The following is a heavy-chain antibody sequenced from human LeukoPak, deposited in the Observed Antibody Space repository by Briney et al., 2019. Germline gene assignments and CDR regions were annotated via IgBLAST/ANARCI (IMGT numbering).Heavy chain of an antibody. CDR1: GYTFTSYG. CDR3: AKDPGYSNGWYGYGMDV. Sequence: GASVKVSCKASGYTFTSYGISWVRQAPGQGLEWMGWISAYNGNTNYAQKLQGRVTMTTDTSTSTAYMELRSLRADDTAVYYCAKDPGYSNGWYGYGMDVWGQGNTVTVSS. D-gene: IGHD6-19*01. V-gene: IGHV1-18*01. J-gene: IGHJ6*02. CDR2: ISAYNGNT.